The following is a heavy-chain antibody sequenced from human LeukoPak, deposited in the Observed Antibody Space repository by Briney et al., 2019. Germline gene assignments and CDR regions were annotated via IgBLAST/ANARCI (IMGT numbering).Heavy chain of an antibody. CDR1: GGSVSSGSYY. Sequence: SETLSLTCTVSGGSVSSGSYYWSWIRQPPGKGLEWIGYIYYSGSTNYNPSLKSRVTISVDTSKNQFSLKLSSVTAADTAVYYCARMRGSTIDYWGQGTLVTVSS. V-gene: IGHV4-61*01. J-gene: IGHJ4*02. CDR2: IYYSGST. CDR3: ARMRGSTIDY. D-gene: IGHD1-26*01.